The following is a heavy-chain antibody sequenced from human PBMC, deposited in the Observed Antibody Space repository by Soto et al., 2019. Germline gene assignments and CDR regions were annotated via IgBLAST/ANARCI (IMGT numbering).Heavy chain of an antibody. D-gene: IGHD1-26*01. CDR3: ARDVKWELPLDRFDY. Sequence: PGGSLRLSCAASGFTFSSYSMNWVRQAPGKGLEWVSSISSSSSYIYYADSVKGRFTISRDNAKNSLYLQMNSLRAEDTAVYYCARDVKWELPLDRFDYWGQGTLVTVS. V-gene: IGHV3-21*01. CDR2: ISSSSSYI. CDR1: GFTFSSYS. J-gene: IGHJ4*02.